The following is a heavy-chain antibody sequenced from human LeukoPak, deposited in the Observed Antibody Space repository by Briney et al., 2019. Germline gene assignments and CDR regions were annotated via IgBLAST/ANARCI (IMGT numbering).Heavy chain of an antibody. J-gene: IGHJ6*02. V-gene: IGHV4-59*01. CDR3: ARGGSSYYYYGMDV. Sequence: SETLSLTCTVSGGSISSYYWSWIRQPPGKGLEWLGYIYYSGSTNYNPSLKSRVTISVDTSKNQFSLKLSSVTAADTAVYYCARGGSSYYYYGMDVWGQGTTVTVSS. D-gene: IGHD6-6*01. CDR2: IYYSGST. CDR1: GGSISSYY.